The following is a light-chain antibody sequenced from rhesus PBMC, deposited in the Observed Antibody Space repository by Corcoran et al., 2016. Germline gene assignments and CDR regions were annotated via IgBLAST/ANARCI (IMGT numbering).Light chain of an antibody. CDR2: EVT. J-gene: IGLJ1*01. Sequence: QAALTQPRSVSGSPGQSITISCTGAGSESGGYNFVSLYQKHPGTAPKLMIYEVTTRPSGVSQRFSGSKSGNTAALTISGLQAGDEAAYFFCSYSGSLTSYIFGEGLRLTVL. CDR1: GSESGGYNF. CDR3: CSYSGSLTSYI. V-gene: IGLV2-32*01.